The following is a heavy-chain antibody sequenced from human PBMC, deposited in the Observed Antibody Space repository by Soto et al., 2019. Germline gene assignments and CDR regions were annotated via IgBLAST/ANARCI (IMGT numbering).Heavy chain of an antibody. CDR3: ARSPPSSGWMFDWFDP. CDR2: IYPGDSDT. CDR1: GYSFTSYW. Sequence: GESLKISCQGSGYSFTSYWIGWVRQMPGKGLEWMGIIYPGDSDTRYSPSFQGQVTISADKSISTAYLQWSSLKASDTAMYYCARSPPSSGWMFDWFDPWGQGTLVTVSS. V-gene: IGHV5-51*01. J-gene: IGHJ5*02. D-gene: IGHD6-19*01.